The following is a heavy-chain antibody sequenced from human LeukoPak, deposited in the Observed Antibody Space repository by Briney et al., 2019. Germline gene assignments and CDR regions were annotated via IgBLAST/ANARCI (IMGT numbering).Heavy chain of an antibody. Sequence: SETLSLTCTVSGGSMSSYYWTWIRQPPGKGLEWVGYVYYSGSTNYNPSLKSRVTISVDTSKNQFSLKLSSVTAADTAVYYCARGEFKWSHYYYYYMDVWGKGTTVTVSS. J-gene: IGHJ6*03. CDR3: ARGEFKWSHYYYYYMDV. CDR2: VYYSGST. V-gene: IGHV4-59*01. D-gene: IGHD2-15*01. CDR1: GGSMSSYY.